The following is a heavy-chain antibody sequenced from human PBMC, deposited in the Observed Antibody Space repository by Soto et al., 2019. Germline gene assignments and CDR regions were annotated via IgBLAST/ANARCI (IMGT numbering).Heavy chain of an antibody. J-gene: IGHJ5*02. CDR2: INQDGSEK. CDR1: GFTFSRYW. CDR3: ARGSSFFDP. Sequence: EVQLMESGGGLVQPGGSLRVSCAASGFTFSRYWMSWVRRAPGKGLEWVANINQDGSEKHYVDSVKGRFTISRDNAKNSLSLQMNSLRAEDTAVYFCARGSSFFDPWGQGTLVTVSS. D-gene: IGHD2-2*01. V-gene: IGHV3-7*04.